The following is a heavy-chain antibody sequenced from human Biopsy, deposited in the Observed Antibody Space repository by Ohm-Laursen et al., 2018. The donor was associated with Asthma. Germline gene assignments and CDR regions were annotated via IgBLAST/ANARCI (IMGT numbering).Heavy chain of an antibody. CDR2: VNSVFGTT. J-gene: IGHJ4*02. V-gene: IGHV1-69*01. CDR3: AREAGSCISRTCYSLDF. Sequence: VSSVKVSCKSPGGTFNTYVIGWVRQAPGQGLEWMGGVNSVFGTTTYPQKFQDRVTITADDSTSTVYMELSSLRSEDTAVYYCAREAGSCISRTCYSLDFWGQGTLVAVSS. D-gene: IGHD2-2*01. CDR1: GGTFNTYV.